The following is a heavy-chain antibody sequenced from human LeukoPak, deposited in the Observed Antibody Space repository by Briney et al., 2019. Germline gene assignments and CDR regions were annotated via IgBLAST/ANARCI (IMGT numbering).Heavy chain of an antibody. CDR2: IIPIFGTA. V-gene: IGHV1-69*13. CDR1: GGTFSSYA. J-gene: IGHJ4*02. D-gene: IGHD3-9*01. Sequence: GASVKVSCKASGGTFSSYAISWVRQAPGQGLEWMGGIIPIFGTANYAQKFQGRVTITADESTSTAYMELSSLRSEDTAVYYCASGKDILTGIPLYYFDYWGQGTLVTVSS. CDR3: ASGKDILTGIPLYYFDY.